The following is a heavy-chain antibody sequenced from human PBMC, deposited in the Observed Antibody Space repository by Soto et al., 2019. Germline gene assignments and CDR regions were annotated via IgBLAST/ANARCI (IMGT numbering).Heavy chain of an antibody. CDR1: GGSISSSSYY. J-gene: IGHJ4*02. CDR3: ARLIASIAARWQGIRPYYFDY. D-gene: IGHD6-6*01. Sequence: SETLSLTCTVSGGSISSSSYYWGWIRQPPGKGLEWIGSIYYSGSTYYNPSLKSRVTISVDTSKNQFSLKLSSVTAADTAVYYCARLIASIAARWQGIRPYYFDYWGQGTLVTVSS. CDR2: IYYSGST. V-gene: IGHV4-39*01.